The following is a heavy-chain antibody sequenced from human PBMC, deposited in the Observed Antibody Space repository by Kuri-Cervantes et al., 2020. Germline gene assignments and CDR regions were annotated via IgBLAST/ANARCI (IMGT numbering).Heavy chain of an antibody. CDR3: ARLLQGGLDY. J-gene: IGHJ4*02. CDR1: GLNFPIYS. Sequence: GESLKISCIASGLNFPIYSMNWVRQAPGKGPEWVAYMTGNSAAIYYADSMKGRFTISRDNAKNSLYLQMNSLRADDTALYYCARLLQGGLDYWGQGTLVTVSS. D-gene: IGHD1-1*01. CDR2: MTGNSAAI. V-gene: IGHV3-48*04.